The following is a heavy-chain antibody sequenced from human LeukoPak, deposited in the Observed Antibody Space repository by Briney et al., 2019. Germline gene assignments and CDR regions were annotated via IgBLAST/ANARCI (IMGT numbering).Heavy chain of an antibody. J-gene: IGHJ6*03. Sequence: SDTLSLTCTVSGGSISSSSYYWGRIRQPPGKGLEWIVSLYYSGSTYYNPSLKSRVTISVDTSKNQFSLKLSSVTAADTAVYYCARGAVPYDSSGYYRPYYYYYMDVGGKGTTVTVSS. D-gene: IGHD3-22*01. V-gene: IGHV4-39*07. CDR1: GGSISSSSYY. CDR3: ARGAVPYDSSGYYRPYYYYYMDV. CDR2: LYYSGST.